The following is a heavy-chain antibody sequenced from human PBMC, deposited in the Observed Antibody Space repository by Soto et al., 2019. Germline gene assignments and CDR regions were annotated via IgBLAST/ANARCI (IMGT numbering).Heavy chain of an antibody. D-gene: IGHD6-19*01. Sequence: ASVKVSCKASGGTFSSYAISWVRQAPGQGLEWMGGIIPIFGTANYAQKFQGRVTITADESTSTAYMELSSLRSEDTAVYYCARGSHLGIAVPRQDWFDPWGQGTLVSVSS. CDR2: IIPIFGTA. CDR3: ARGSHLGIAVPRQDWFDP. CDR1: GGTFSSYA. V-gene: IGHV1-69*13. J-gene: IGHJ5*02.